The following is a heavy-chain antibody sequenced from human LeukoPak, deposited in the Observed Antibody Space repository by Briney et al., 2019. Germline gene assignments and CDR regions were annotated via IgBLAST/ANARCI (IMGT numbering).Heavy chain of an antibody. CDR2: MNPNSGNT. Sequence: ASVKVSCKASGYTFTSYDINWVRQATGQGLEWMGWMNPNSGNTGSAQRFQGRVTMTRNTSISTAYMELSSLTSEDTAVYYCATARTAVAGTSDWLDPWGQGTLVTVSS. V-gene: IGHV1-8*01. CDR3: ATARTAVAGTSDWLDP. D-gene: IGHD6-19*01. CDR1: GYTFTSYD. J-gene: IGHJ5*02.